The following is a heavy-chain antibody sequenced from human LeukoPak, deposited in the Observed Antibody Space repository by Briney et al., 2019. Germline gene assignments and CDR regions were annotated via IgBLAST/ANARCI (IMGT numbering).Heavy chain of an antibody. V-gene: IGHV1-18*01. Sequence: ASVKVSCKASGYTFTSYGLGWVRQAPGQWLECMGWISAYNGNTNYAQILQGRVTVTTDTSTSTAYMELRSLRSDDTAVYYCARVHFVRSGSYREDDAFDIWGQGTMVTVSS. CDR1: GYTFTSYG. D-gene: IGHD1-26*01. CDR3: ARVHFVRSGSYREDDAFDI. J-gene: IGHJ3*02. CDR2: ISAYNGNT.